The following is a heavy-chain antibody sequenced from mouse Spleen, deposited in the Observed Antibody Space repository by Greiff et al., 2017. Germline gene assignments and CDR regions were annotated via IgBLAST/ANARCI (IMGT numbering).Heavy chain of an antibody. D-gene: IGHD1-1*01. J-gene: IGHJ2*01. V-gene: IGHV5-9-3*01. CDR3: ARDFYYYGSSSDY. Sequence: EVQRVESGGGLVKLGGSLKLSCAASGFTFSSYAMSWVRQTPEKRLEWVATISSGGGNTYYPDSVKGRFTISRDNAKNTLYLQMSSLKSEDTAMYYCARDFYYYGSSSDYWGQGTTLTVSS. CDR1: GFTFSSYA. CDR2: ISSGGGNT.